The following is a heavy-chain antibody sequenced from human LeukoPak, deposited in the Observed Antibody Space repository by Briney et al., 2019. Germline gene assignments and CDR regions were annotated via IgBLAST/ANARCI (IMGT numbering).Heavy chain of an antibody. CDR3: TTDLGIAAVDDAFDI. CDR2: IKSKTDGGTT. Sequence: GGSLRLSCAASGFTFSNAWMSWVRQAPGKGLEWVGRIKSKTDGGTTDYAAPVKGRFTISRDDSKNTLYLQMNSLKTEDTAVYYCTTDLGIAAVDDAFDIWGQGTMVTVSS. CDR1: GFTFSNAW. D-gene: IGHD6-13*01. J-gene: IGHJ3*02. V-gene: IGHV3-15*01.